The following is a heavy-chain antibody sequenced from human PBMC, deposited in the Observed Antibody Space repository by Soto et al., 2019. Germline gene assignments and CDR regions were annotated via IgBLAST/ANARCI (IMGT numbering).Heavy chain of an antibody. CDR1: GYIFTNYG. J-gene: IGHJ5*02. Sequence: ASVKVSCKTSGYIFTNYGIGWLRQAPGQGLECMGWISGYNGKTNCAQKFQGRVTMTTDTSTSPAYLELRSLRSDDTAVYYCATVRAAGVATWFDPWGQGTLVTVSS. V-gene: IGHV1-18*01. CDR3: ATVRAAGVATWFDP. CDR2: ISGYNGKT. D-gene: IGHD5-12*01.